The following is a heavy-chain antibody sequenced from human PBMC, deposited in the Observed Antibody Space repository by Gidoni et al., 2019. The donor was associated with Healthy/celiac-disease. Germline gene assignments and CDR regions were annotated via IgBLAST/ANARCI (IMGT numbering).Heavy chain of an antibody. D-gene: IGHD5-12*01. V-gene: IGHV3-7*01. CDR2: IKQDGSEK. J-gene: IGHJ2*01. CDR3: AREDGYNFLSSGDWYFDL. Sequence: EVQLVESGGGLVQPGGSLRLSCAASGFTFSSYWMSWVRQGPGKGLEWVANIKQDGSEKYYVDSVKGRFTISRDNAKNSLYLQMNSLRAEDTAVYYCAREDGYNFLSSGDWYFDLWGRGTLVTVSS. CDR1: GFTFSSYW.